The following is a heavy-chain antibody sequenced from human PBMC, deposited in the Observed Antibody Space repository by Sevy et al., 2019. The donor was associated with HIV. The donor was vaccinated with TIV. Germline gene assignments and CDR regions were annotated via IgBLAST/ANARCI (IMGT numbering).Heavy chain of an antibody. Sequence: GGSLRLSCAASVFTFSSYAMHWVRQAPGKGLEWVAVISYDGSNKYYADSVKGRFTISRDNSKNTLYLQMNSLRAEDTAVYYCAREGRGYSGYDSFFYYYYGMDVWGQGTTVTVSS. J-gene: IGHJ6*02. V-gene: IGHV3-30-3*01. CDR2: ISYDGSNK. CDR3: AREGRGYSGYDSFFYYYYGMDV. D-gene: IGHD5-12*01. CDR1: VFTFSSYA.